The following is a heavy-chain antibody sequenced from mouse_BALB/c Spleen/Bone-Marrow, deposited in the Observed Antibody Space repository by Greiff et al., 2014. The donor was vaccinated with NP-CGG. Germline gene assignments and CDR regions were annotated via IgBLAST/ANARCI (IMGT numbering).Heavy chain of an antibody. Sequence: VPLKESGAELVKPGASVKLSCTASGFNIKDTYMHWVKQRPEQGLEWIGRIDPANGNTKYDPKFQGKATMTADTSSNTAYLQLSSLTSEDTAVYYCARWEYYAMDYWDQGTSVTVSS. V-gene: IGHV14-3*02. J-gene: IGHJ4*01. CDR3: ARWEYYAMDY. CDR2: IDPANGNT. D-gene: IGHD4-1*01. CDR1: GFNIKDTY.